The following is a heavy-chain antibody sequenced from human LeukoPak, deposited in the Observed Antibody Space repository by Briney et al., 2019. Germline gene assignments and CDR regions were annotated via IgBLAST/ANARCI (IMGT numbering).Heavy chain of an antibody. Sequence: PGGSLRLSCAASGXTFSSSEVHWVRQAPGKGLEWLSYSSTSGGTIYSADSVRGRFTISRDNAKNSLYLQLNTLRVEDTAVYYCARDQGNSGYDLAFDYWGQGTLVIVSS. CDR1: GXTFSSSE. D-gene: IGHD5-12*01. J-gene: IGHJ4*02. CDR2: SSTSGGTI. V-gene: IGHV3-48*03. CDR3: ARDQGNSGYDLAFDY.